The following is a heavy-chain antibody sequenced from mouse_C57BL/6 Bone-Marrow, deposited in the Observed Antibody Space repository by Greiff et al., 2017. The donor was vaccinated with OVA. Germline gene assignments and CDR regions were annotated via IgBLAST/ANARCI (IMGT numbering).Heavy chain of an antibody. Sequence: QVHVKQPGTELVKPGASVKLSCKASGYTFTSYWMHWVKQRPGQGLEWIGNINPSNGGTNYNEKFKSKATLTVDKSSSTAYMQLSSLTSEDSAVYYCARGGYGSRYFDVWGTGTTVTVSS. J-gene: IGHJ1*03. CDR2: INPSNGGT. D-gene: IGHD1-1*01. V-gene: IGHV1-53*01. CDR1: GYTFTSYW. CDR3: ARGGYGSRYFDV.